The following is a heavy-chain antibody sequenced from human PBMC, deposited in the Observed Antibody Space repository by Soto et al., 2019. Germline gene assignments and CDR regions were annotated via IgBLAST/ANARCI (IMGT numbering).Heavy chain of an antibody. J-gene: IGHJ6*02. CDR3: AKDTGNGWYGNDYAMEV. CDR1: VFTFDDYG. Sequence: GGSLRLSCAASVFTFDDYGMHCVRQSPGKGLEWVSGITWNSGSIGYADSVKGRFTISRDNAKNSLYLQMNSLRAEDTALYYCAKDTGNGWYGNDYAMEVWGQGTTVTLSS. CDR2: ITWNSGSI. D-gene: IGHD6-19*01. V-gene: IGHV3-9*01.